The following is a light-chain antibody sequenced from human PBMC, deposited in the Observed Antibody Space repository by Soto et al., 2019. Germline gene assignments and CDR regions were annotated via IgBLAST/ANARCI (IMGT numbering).Light chain of an antibody. CDR3: QLYGSSLGT. Sequence: EIVLTQSPATLTLSPGEIATLSCGASQSVSSSYLAWYQQKPALAPRLLIYDAYSSATGSPDRFIGSGSGTDFTLTLSRLEPEDFAVYYCQLYGSSLGTFGRGTKVEIK. CDR1: QSVSSSY. V-gene: IGKV3D-20*01. J-gene: IGKJ4*01. CDR2: DAY.